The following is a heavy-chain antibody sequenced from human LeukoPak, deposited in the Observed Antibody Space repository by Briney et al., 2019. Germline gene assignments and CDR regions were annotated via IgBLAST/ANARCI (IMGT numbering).Heavy chain of an antibody. V-gene: IGHV3-30*04. CDR2: ISYDGSNK. D-gene: IGHD4-23*01. CDR1: GFTFSSYA. Sequence: PGGSLRLSCAASGFTFSSYAMHWVRQAPGKGLEWVAVISYDGSNKYYADSVKGRFTISRDNSKNTLYLQMNSLRAEDTAVYYCARDNSKSQWSFDYRGQGTLVTVSS. J-gene: IGHJ4*02. CDR3: ARDNSKSQWSFDY.